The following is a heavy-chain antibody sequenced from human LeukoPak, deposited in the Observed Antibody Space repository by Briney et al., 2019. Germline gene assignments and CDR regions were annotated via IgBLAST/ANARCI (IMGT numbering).Heavy chain of an antibody. J-gene: IGHJ4*02. CDR2: VSGSGRNT. Sequence: GGSLRLSCAGSGFTFSNYAMTWIRQAPGKGLEWVSSVSGSGRNTFYPDSVEGRFTISRDNSKNTVYLQMNSLRADDTAVYYCVKGGGNVRRYFEYWGQGTLVTVSS. CDR3: VKGGGNVRRYFEY. D-gene: IGHD4-23*01. V-gene: IGHV3-23*01. CDR1: GFTFSNYA.